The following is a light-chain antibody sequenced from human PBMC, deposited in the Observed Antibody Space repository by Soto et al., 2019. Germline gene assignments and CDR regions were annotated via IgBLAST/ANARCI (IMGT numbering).Light chain of an antibody. CDR1: VSDVGGYTY. J-gene: IGLJ1*01. Sequence: QSALTQPRSVSGSPGQSVTISCTGTVSDVGGYTYVSWYQQHPGKAPKLMLYDVNKRPSGVPDRFSGSKSGNTASLTISGLQAEDEADYYCCSYAGRYTYVFGTGTKLTVL. V-gene: IGLV2-11*01. CDR3: CSYAGRYTYV. CDR2: DVN.